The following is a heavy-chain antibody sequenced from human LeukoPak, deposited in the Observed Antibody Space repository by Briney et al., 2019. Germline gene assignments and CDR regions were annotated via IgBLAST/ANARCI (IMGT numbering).Heavy chain of an antibody. CDR1: GFTFSSYA. CDR3: AKSTGGYYDSSGYYYRLGYFDY. D-gene: IGHD3-22*01. V-gene: IGHV3-23*01. J-gene: IGHJ4*02. CDR2: ISASGSAT. Sequence: PGGSLRLSCAASGFTFSSYAMSWVRQAPGKGLEWVAAISASGSATSYADSVKGRFTISRDNSKNTLYLQMNSLRAEDTAVYYCAKSTGGYYDSSGYYYRLGYFDYWGQGTLVTVSS.